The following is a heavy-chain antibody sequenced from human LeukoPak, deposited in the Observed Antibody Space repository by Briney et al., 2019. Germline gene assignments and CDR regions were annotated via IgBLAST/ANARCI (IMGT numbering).Heavy chain of an antibody. CDR3: ATKQWLAPPPDS. CDR1: GFTFSKYW. CDR2: INTDGTVT. V-gene: IGHV3-74*01. D-gene: IGHD6-19*01. J-gene: IGHJ4*02. Sequence: GGSLRPSCAASGFTFSKYWMLWVRQAPGKGLESVSRINTDGTVTTYADSVKGRFTVSRDNADNTMFLQMNSVRDEDTAVYYCATKQWLAPPPDSWGQGTPVTASS.